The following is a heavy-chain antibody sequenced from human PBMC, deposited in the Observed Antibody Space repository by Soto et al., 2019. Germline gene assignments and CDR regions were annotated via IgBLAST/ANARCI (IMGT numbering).Heavy chain of an antibody. CDR2: ISSSSSYI. V-gene: IGHV3-21*01. CDR1: GFTFSSYS. Sequence: EVQLVESGGGLVKPGGSLRLSCAASGFTFSSYSMNWVRQAPGKGLEWVSSISSSSSYIYYADSVKGRFTISRDNAKNSLYLQMNSLRAEDTAVYYCAREFWSNERPLDYWGQGTLVTVSS. J-gene: IGHJ4*02. D-gene: IGHD3-3*01. CDR3: AREFWSNERPLDY.